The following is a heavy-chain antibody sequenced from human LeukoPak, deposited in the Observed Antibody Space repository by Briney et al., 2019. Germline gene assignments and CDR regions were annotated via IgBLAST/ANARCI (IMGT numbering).Heavy chain of an antibody. CDR1: GFTFSSYE. Sequence: GGSLRLXCAASGFTFSSYEMNWVRQAPGKGLEWVSYISSSGSTIYYADSVKGRFTISRDNAKNSLYLQMNSLRAEDTAVYYCARERYSSGWYNYWGQGTLVTVSS. CDR3: ARERYSSGWYNY. J-gene: IGHJ4*02. D-gene: IGHD6-19*01. V-gene: IGHV3-48*03. CDR2: ISSSGSTI.